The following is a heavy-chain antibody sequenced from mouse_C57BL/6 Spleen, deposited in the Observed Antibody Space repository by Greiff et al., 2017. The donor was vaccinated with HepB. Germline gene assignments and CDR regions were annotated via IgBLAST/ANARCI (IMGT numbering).Heavy chain of an antibody. CDR1: GYSITSGYY. D-gene: IGHD4-1*01. CDR2: ISYDGSN. CDR3: ARETGLYAMDY. V-gene: IGHV3-6*01. J-gene: IGHJ4*01. Sequence: VQLQQSGPGLVKPSQSLSLTCSVTGYSITSGYYWNWIRQFPGNKLEWMGYISYDGSNNYNPSLKNRISITRDTSKNQFFLKLNSVTTEDTATYDCARETGLYAMDYWGQGTSVTVSS.